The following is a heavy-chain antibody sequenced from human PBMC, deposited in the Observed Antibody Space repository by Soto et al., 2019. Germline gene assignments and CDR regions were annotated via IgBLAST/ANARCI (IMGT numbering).Heavy chain of an antibody. Sequence: SETLSLTCAVSGGSISSGGYSWSWIRQPPGKGLEWIGYIYHSGSTYYNPSLKSRVTISVDRSKNQFSLKLSSVTAAYTAVYYCARGPHGTYYFDYWGQGTLVTVSS. V-gene: IGHV4-30-2*01. CDR2: IYHSGST. CDR1: GGSISSGGYS. J-gene: IGHJ4*02. CDR3: ARGPHGTYYFDY. D-gene: IGHD1-1*01.